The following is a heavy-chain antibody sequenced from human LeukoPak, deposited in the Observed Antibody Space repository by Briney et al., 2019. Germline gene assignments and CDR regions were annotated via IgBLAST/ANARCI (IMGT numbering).Heavy chain of an antibody. V-gene: IGHV4-59*08. Sequence: PSETLSLTCTVSGGSISSYYWSWIRQPPGKGLEWIGYIYYSGSTNYNPSLKSRVTISVDTSKNQFSLKLSSATAADTAVYYCARGGGIAAAGTDYYFDYRGQGTLVTVSS. J-gene: IGHJ4*02. CDR2: IYYSGST. CDR1: GGSISSYY. D-gene: IGHD6-13*01. CDR3: ARGGGIAAAGTDYYFDY.